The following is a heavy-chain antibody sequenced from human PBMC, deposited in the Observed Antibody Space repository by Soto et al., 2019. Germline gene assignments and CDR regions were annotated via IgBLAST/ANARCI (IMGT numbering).Heavy chain of an antibody. CDR1: GGSISSSSYY. CDR2: SYYSGST. Sequence: SETLSLTCTVSGGSISSSSYYWGWIRQPPGKGLEWIGSSYYSGSTYYNPFLKSRVTISVDTSKNQFCLKVSSVTAADTAVYYCASSETLYSSSWLSTDYWGQGTLVTVSS. J-gene: IGHJ4*02. V-gene: IGHV4-39*01. CDR3: ASSETLYSSSWLSTDY. D-gene: IGHD6-13*01.